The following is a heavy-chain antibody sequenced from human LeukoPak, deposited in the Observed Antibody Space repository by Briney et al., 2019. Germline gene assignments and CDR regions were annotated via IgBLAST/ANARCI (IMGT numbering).Heavy chain of an antibody. V-gene: IGHV4-34*01. D-gene: IGHD2-21*02. CDR2: INHSGIT. CDR3: ASIPGMSSGGDILLDY. CDR1: GGSFSGYY. J-gene: IGHJ4*02. Sequence: NTSETLSLTCAVYGGSFSGYYWIWIRQPPGKGLEWIGDINHSGITNYNPSPKSRVTISLDTSKNQFSLQLSSVTAADTAVYYCASIPGMSSGGDILLDYWGQGTLVTVSS.